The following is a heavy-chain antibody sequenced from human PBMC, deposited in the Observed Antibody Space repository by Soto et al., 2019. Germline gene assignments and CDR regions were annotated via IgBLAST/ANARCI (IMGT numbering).Heavy chain of an antibody. CDR2: ISGSGGST. CDR1: GFTFSSYA. D-gene: IGHD3-3*01. Sequence: GALRLSCAASGFTFSSYAMSWVRQAPGKGLEWVSAISGSGGSTYYADSVKGRFTISRDNSKNTLYLQMNSLRAEDTAVYYCAKDPRRYDFWSGYSNFFDYWGQGTLVTVSS. V-gene: IGHV3-23*01. CDR3: AKDPRRYDFWSGYSNFFDY. J-gene: IGHJ4*02.